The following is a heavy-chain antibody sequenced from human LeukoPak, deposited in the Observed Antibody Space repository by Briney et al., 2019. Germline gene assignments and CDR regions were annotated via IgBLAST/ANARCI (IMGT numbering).Heavy chain of an antibody. CDR2: IYYSGST. CDR3: ARGYDSGAYWFDY. V-gene: IGHV4-59*01. D-gene: IGHD3-22*01. J-gene: IGHJ4*02. CDR1: GGSISTDY. Sequence: SETLSLTCTVSGGSISTDYWSWIRQPPGKGLEWIGYIYYSGSTKYNPSLKSRVTILVDTSKNQFSLKLSSVTAAATAVYYCARGYDSGAYWFDYWGQGTLVTVSS.